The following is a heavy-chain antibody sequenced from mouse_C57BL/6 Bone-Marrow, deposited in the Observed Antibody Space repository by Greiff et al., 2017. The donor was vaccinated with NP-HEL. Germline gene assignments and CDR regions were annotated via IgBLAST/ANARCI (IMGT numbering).Heavy chain of an antibody. CDR3: ASPYGSSYAMDY. V-gene: IGHV5-17*01. D-gene: IGHD1-1*01. Sequence: EVNVVESGGGLVKPGGSLKLSCAASGFTFSDYGMHWVRQAPEKGLEWVAYISSGSSTIYYADTVKGRFTISRDNAKNTLFLQMTSLRSEDTAMYYCASPYGSSYAMDYWGQGTSVTVSS. CDR1: GFTFSDYG. CDR2: ISSGSSTI. J-gene: IGHJ4*01.